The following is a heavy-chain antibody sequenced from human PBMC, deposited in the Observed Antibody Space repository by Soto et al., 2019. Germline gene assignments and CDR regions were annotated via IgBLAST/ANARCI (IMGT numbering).Heavy chain of an antibody. CDR2: IVTVFGRV. CDR3: AGVASVSTWDYFDY. J-gene: IGHJ4*02. D-gene: IGHD2-2*01. Sequence: QVHLVQSGAEVRKPGSSVRVSCKASGDTFTKYAISWLRQAPGQGLEWMGGIVTVFGRVTYAQRFQDRVSIIADKSTATSYLELTSLTADDTAVYYCAGVASVSTWDYFDYWGQGTLVTVSS. CDR1: GDTFTKYA. V-gene: IGHV1-69*06.